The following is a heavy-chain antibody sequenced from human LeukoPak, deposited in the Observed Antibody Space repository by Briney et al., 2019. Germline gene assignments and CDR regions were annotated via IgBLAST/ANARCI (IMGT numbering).Heavy chain of an antibody. CDR3: AKLRLSAAVASFSDH. CDR2: IYPDDSDT. J-gene: IGHJ5*02. Sequence: GESLRISCKASGYSFTQYWIGWVRQVPGKGLELMGIIYPDDSDTKYSPSFEGQVTFSAGKSIKTAYLQWSSLKASDSAIYYCAKLRLSAAVASFSDHWGQGTLVTVSS. CDR1: GYSFTQYW. V-gene: IGHV5-51*01. D-gene: IGHD2-15*01.